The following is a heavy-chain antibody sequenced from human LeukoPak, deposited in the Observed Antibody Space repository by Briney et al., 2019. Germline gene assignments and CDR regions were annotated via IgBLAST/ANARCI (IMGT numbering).Heavy chain of an antibody. Sequence: GGSLRLSCAASGFTFSSYDMHWVRHPTGKGLEWVSAIGVAGDTFYAGSVKGRFTIFRENAKNALFLQMNSLRAGDTAVYYCTRDRHGMDVWGQGTTVTVSS. CDR3: TRDRHGMDV. CDR2: IGVAGDT. J-gene: IGHJ6*02. CDR1: GFTFSSYD. V-gene: IGHV3-13*01.